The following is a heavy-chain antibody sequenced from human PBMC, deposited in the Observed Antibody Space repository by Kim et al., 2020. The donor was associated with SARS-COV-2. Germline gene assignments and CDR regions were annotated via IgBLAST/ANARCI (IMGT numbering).Heavy chain of an antibody. CDR3: ARAGNRITGTRGALDL. V-gene: IGHV4-31*03. CDR2: IYYSGST. D-gene: IGHD1-7*01. Sequence: SETLSRTCTVSGGSISSGGYYWSWIRQHPGKGLEWIGYIYYSGSTYYNPSLKSRVTISVDTSKNQFSLKLSSVTAADTAVYYCARAGNRITGTRGALDLWGQGTMVTVSS. J-gene: IGHJ3*01. CDR1: GGSISSGGYY.